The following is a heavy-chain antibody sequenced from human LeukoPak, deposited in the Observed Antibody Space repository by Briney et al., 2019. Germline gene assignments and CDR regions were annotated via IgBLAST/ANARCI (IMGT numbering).Heavy chain of an antibody. J-gene: IGHJ3*02. Sequence: SETLSLTCTVSGGSISSYYWSWIRQPAGKGLEWIGRIYTSGSTNYNPFLKSRVTMSVDTSKNQFSLKLSSVTAADTAVYYCARDYDSSGYPGPGAFDIWGQGTMVTVSS. CDR3: ARDYDSSGYPGPGAFDI. CDR1: GGSISSYY. V-gene: IGHV4-4*07. D-gene: IGHD3-22*01. CDR2: IYTSGST.